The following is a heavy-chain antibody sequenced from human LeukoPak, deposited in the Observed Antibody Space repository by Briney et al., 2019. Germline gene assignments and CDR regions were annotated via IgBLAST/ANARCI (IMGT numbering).Heavy chain of an antibody. V-gene: IGHV3-33*01. CDR3: ARDYCSSISCLFDY. J-gene: IGHJ4*02. Sequence: GGSLRLSCAASGFTFSSYGMHWVRQAPGKGLEWVAVIGNDGTDKYHADSVKGRFAISRDNSKKTLYLQMNSLRAEDTAVYYCARDYCSSISCLFDYWGQGTLVTVSS. D-gene: IGHD2-2*01. CDR1: GFTFSSYG. CDR2: IGNDGTDK.